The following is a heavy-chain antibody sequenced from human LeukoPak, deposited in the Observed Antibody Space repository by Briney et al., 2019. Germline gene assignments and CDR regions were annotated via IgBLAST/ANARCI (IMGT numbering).Heavy chain of an antibody. CDR2: INPNSGGT. D-gene: IGHD3-22*01. J-gene: IGHJ4*02. CDR3: ARDLQYYDSSGYYHY. V-gene: IGHV1-2*02. Sequence: ASVKVSCKASGYTFTGYFIHWVRQAPGQGLEWMGWINPNSGGTNYAQKFQGRVTMTRDTSISTAYMELSRLRSDDTAVYYCARDLQYYDSSGYYHYWGQGTLVTVSS. CDR1: GYTFTGYF.